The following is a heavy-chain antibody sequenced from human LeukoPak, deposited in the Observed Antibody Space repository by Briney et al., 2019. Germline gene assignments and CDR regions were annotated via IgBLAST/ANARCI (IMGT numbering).Heavy chain of an antibody. CDR1: GGTFSSYA. D-gene: IGHD6-13*01. CDR2: IIPIFGTA. J-gene: IGHJ4*02. Sequence: SVKVSCKASGGTFSSYAISWVRQAPGQGLEWMGGIIPIFGTANYAQKFQGRVTITADESTSTAYMELSSLRSEDTAVYYCAREGQIAALPDYWGQGTLVTVSS. CDR3: AREGQIAALPDY. V-gene: IGHV1-69*13.